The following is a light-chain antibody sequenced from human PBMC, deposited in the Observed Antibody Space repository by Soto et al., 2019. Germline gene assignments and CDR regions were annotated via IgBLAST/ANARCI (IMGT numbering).Light chain of an antibody. CDR1: TGAVTSGYY. CDR2: GTS. CDR3: LLHYGGAYWV. V-gene: IGLV7-43*01. J-gene: IGLJ3*02. Sequence: QTVVTQEPALTVSPGGTVTLTCASSTGAVTSGYYPNWFQQKPGQAPRALIYGTSNKHSWTPARFSGSLLGDQAALTLSNVQPEDEAEYYCLLHYGGAYWVFGGGTKVTVL.